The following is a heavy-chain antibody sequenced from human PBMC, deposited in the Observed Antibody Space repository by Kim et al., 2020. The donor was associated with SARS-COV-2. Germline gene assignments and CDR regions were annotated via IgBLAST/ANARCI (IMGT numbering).Heavy chain of an antibody. Sequence: ASVKVSCKASGYTFTSYGISWVRQAPGQGLEWMGWISAYNGNTNYAQKLQGRVTMTTDTSTSTAYMELRSLRSDDTAVYYCARDSGHGLWFGDLRHELGALGGQGTLVTVSS. J-gene: IGHJ4*02. V-gene: IGHV1-18*01. CDR1: GYTFTSYG. D-gene: IGHD3-10*01. CDR3: ARDSGHGLWFGDLRHELGAL. CDR2: ISAYNGNT.